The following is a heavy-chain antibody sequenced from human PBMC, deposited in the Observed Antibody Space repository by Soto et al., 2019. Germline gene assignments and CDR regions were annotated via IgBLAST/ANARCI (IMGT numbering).Heavy chain of an antibody. D-gene: IGHD6-13*01. CDR2: ITSSGGGT. CDR3: AKLTAA. V-gene: IGHV3-23*01. J-gene: IGHJ4*02. Sequence: EVEVLESGGGLVQPGGSLRLSCADSGFTFSAYVMSWVRQAPGKGLEWVSSITSSGGGTYYADSVKGRFTVSRDNSKNKVYLQMNSLRDEDTAEYYCAKLTAAWGQGTLVTVSS. CDR1: GFTFSAYV.